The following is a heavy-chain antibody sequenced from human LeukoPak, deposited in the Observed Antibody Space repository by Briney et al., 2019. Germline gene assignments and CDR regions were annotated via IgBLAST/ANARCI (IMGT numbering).Heavy chain of an antibody. V-gene: IGHV3-7*01. CDR2: IKQDGSEK. Sequence: PGGSLRLSCAASGFSFSISAMTWVRQAPGKGLEWVANIKQDGSEKNYLDSVKGRFTISRDNAKNSLYLQMSSLRAEDTALYYCARDPWVGEYGAFDIWGQGTMVTVSS. J-gene: IGHJ3*02. CDR3: ARDPWVGEYGAFDI. D-gene: IGHD3-10*01. CDR1: GFSFSISA.